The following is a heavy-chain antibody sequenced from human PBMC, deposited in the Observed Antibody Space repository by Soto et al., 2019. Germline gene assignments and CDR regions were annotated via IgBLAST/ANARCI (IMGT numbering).Heavy chain of an antibody. CDR1: GASVRDQY. D-gene: IGHD3-16*01. Sequence: SETLSLTCTVSGASVRDQYWTWIRQPPGKRLEFIGYIFSVVRTKYNPSLESRVTISVDTSKNQFSLGLTSVAATDTAVYYCARTLDYGHMDVWGKGTTVTVSS. J-gene: IGHJ6*03. CDR2: IFSVVRT. V-gene: IGHV4-59*02. CDR3: ARTLDYGHMDV.